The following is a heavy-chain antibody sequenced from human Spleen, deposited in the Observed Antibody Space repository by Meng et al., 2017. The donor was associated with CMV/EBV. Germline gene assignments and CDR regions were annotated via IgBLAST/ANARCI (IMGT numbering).Heavy chain of an antibody. V-gene: IGHV4-39*02. CDR2: IYYSGST. D-gene: IGHD4-11*01. CDR1: GGSISSSSYY. Sequence: SETLSLTCTVSGGSISSSSYYWGWIRQPPGKGLEWIGSIYYSGSTYYNPSLKSRVTISVDTSKNQFSLKLRSVIAADTAVYYCAREKTSSNKNWFDPWGQGTLVTVSS. J-gene: IGHJ5*02. CDR3: AREKTSSNKNWFDP.